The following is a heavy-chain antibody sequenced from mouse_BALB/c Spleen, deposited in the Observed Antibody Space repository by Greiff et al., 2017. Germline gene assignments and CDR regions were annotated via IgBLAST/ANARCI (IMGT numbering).Heavy chain of an antibody. CDR1: GFTFSSYT. Sequence: EVKLVESGGGLVQPGGSLKLSCAASGFTFSSYTMSWVRQTPEKRLEWVAYISNGGGSTYYPDTVKGRFTISRDNAKNTLYLQMSSLKSEDTAMYYCANYDYDGAMDYWGQGTSVTVSS. V-gene: IGHV5-12-2*01. D-gene: IGHD2-4*01. CDR2: ISNGGGST. J-gene: IGHJ4*01. CDR3: ANYDYDGAMDY.